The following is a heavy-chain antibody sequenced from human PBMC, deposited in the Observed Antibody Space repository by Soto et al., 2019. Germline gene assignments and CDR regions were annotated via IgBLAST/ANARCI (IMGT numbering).Heavy chain of an antibody. Sequence: PGGSLRLSCADSGFTFSASGIHWVRQASGKGLEWIGHIKNKTNSYATEYAASVKGRFTISRDDSQNTAYLQMYNLKSEDTAVYYCTRQSARWEDWFDPWGQGTLVTVSS. CDR3: TRQSARWEDWFDP. D-gene: IGHD1-26*01. CDR1: GFTFSASG. CDR2: IKNKTNSYAT. V-gene: IGHV3-73*01. J-gene: IGHJ5*02.